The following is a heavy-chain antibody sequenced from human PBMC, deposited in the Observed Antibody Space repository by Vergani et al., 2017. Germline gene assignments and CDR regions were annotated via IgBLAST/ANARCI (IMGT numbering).Heavy chain of an antibody. CDR1: GASMSSVGYY. D-gene: IGHD2-21*01. J-gene: IGHJ5*02. Sequence: QVQLQESGPGLVKPSQTLSLTCTVSGASMSSVGYYWTWIRQSAGRGLDWIGRIYPNGNGNYNESLRSRLTMSIDTSRSQFSLSLSSVTAADTAVYYCARGNCGVNCPKYNWLAPWGRGILVTVSS. CDR2: IYPNGNG. V-gene: IGHV4-61*02. CDR3: ARGNCGVNCPKYNWLAP.